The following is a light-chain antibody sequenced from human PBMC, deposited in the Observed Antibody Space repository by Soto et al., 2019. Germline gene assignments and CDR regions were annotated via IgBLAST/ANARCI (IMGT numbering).Light chain of an antibody. Sequence: EIVLTQSPATLSLSPGERATLSCRASQSVSSYLAWYQQKPGQAHRILIYDASNRATGIPARFSGSGSGTDFTLTISSLEPEDFAVYYCQQRSNWPRTFGQGTKLEIK. V-gene: IGKV3-11*01. CDR1: QSVSSY. CDR3: QQRSNWPRT. CDR2: DAS. J-gene: IGKJ2*01.